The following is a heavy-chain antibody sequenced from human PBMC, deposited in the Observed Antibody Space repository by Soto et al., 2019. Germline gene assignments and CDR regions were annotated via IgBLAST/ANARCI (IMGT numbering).Heavy chain of an antibody. V-gene: IGHV3-23*01. CDR1: GFTFSNYA. J-gene: IGHJ4*02. CDR2: IRGSGGPT. CDR3: GKDFRGGYDWTHD. Sequence: EVQLLESGGDLVQPGGSLRLSCAASGFTFSNYAMSWVRQAPGKGLEWVSLIRGSGGPTNYADSVKGRFTVSRDNSKNMLFLQMNSLRAEDTAVYYCGKDFRGGYDWTHDWGQGTLVTVSS. D-gene: IGHD5-12*01.